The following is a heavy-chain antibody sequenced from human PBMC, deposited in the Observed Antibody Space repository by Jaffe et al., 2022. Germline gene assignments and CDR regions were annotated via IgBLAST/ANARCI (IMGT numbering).Heavy chain of an antibody. Sequence: QVQLQQWGAGLLKPSETLSLTCAVYGGSFSGYYWSWIRQPPGKGLEWIGEINHSGSTNYNPSLKSRVTISVDTSKNQFSLKLSSVTAADTAVYYCARGRGLFYNSSSSLSNWGQGTLVTVSS. CDR2: INHSGST. V-gene: IGHV4-34*01. CDR3: ARGRGLFYNSSSSLSN. D-gene: IGHD6-13*01. J-gene: IGHJ4*02. CDR1: GGSFSGYY.